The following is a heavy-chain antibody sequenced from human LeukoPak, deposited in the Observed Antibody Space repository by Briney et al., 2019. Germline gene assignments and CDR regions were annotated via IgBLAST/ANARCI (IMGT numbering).Heavy chain of an antibody. Sequence: SETLSLTCTVSGGSISSSSYYWGWIRQPPGKGLEWIGSIYYSGSTYYNPSLKSRVTISVDTSKNQFSLKLSSVTAADTAVYYRARDPAALSLYYYYMDVWGKGTTVTVSS. CDR2: IYYSGST. V-gene: IGHV4-39*07. J-gene: IGHJ6*03. CDR1: GGSISSSSYY. D-gene: IGHD6-13*01. CDR3: ARDPAALSLYYYYMDV.